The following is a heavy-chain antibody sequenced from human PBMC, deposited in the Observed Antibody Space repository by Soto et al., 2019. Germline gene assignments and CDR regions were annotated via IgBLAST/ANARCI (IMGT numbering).Heavy chain of an antibody. CDR1: GGSFSGYY. Sequence: QVQLQQWGAGLLKPSETLSLTCAVYGGSFSGYYWNWIRQPPGKGLEWIGEINHSGSTNYNPSLKSRFTISVDRSKHQFSLKVMSVTDADTAVYYCASLKHNRVEPSSYYSGMDVWGQGTTVTVSS. D-gene: IGHD1-1*01. J-gene: IGHJ6*01. CDR2: INHSGST. CDR3: ASLKHNRVEPSSYYSGMDV. V-gene: IGHV4-34*01.